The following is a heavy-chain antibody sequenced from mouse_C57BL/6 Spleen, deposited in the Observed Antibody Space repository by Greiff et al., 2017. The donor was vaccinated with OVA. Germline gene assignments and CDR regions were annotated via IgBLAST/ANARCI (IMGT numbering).Heavy chain of an antibody. CDR1: GFNIKDDY. Sequence: VQLQQSGAELVRPGASVKLSCTASGFNIKDDYMHWVKQRPEQGLEWIGWIDPENGDTEYASKFQGKATITADTSSNTAYLQLSSLTSEDTAVYYCTPRRYFDVWGTGTTVTVSS. CDR3: TPRRYFDV. CDR2: IDPENGDT. J-gene: IGHJ1*03. V-gene: IGHV14-4*01.